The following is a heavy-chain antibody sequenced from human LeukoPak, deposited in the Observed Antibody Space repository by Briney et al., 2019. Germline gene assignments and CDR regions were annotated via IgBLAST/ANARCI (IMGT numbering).Heavy chain of an antibody. CDR1: GDSISNYY. J-gene: IGHJ6*03. Sequence: SETLSLTCTVSGDSISNYYWSWIRQPPGKLLEWIGYIYYSGSTNYNPSLKSRVTISVDMSKNQVSLKLSSVTAADTAVYYCARGLYDSSGYYYYYYYMDVWGKGTTVTVSS. CDR3: ARGLYDSSGYYYYYYYMDV. CDR2: IYYSGST. D-gene: IGHD3-22*01. V-gene: IGHV4-59*01.